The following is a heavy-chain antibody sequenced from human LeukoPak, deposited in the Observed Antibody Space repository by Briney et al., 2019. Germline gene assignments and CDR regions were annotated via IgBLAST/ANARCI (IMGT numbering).Heavy chain of an antibody. V-gene: IGHV3-48*03. Sequence: PGGSLRLSCAASGFTFSSYEMNWVRQAPGKGLEWVSYISSSGSTIYYADSVKGRFTISRDNAKNSLYLQMNSLRAEDTAVYYCARMLQYSSVYMDVWGKGTTVTVSS. CDR3: ARMLQYSSVYMDV. CDR2: ISSSGSTI. CDR1: GFTFSSYE. D-gene: IGHD6-19*01. J-gene: IGHJ6*03.